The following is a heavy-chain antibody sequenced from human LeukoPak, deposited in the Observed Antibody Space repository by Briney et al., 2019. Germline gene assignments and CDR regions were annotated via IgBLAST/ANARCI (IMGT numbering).Heavy chain of an antibody. Sequence: PSETLSLTCAVYGGSFSGYYWSWIRQPPGKGLEWIGEINHSGSTNYNPSLKNRVTISVDTSKNQFSLKLSSVTAADAAVYYCASLTPVGNSYGYHYYYGMDVWGQGTTVTVSS. D-gene: IGHD5-18*01. CDR2: INHSGST. J-gene: IGHJ6*02. V-gene: IGHV4-34*01. CDR3: ASLTPVGNSYGYHYYYGMDV. CDR1: GGSFSGYY.